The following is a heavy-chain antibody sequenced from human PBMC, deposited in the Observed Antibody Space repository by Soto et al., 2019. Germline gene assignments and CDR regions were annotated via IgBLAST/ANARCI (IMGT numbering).Heavy chain of an antibody. CDR3: AKDRMNHNSVWDPFDI. CDR2: IGTAGDT. V-gene: IGHV3-13*01. Sequence: EVQLVESGGGLVQPGGSLRLSCAASGFTFSSYDMHWVRQATGKGLEWVSAIGTAGDTYYPGSVKGRFTISRENAKSTLSLQMNGLRAEDTAVYYCAKDRMNHNSVWDPFDIWGQGTMVTVSS. CDR1: GFTFSSYD. D-gene: IGHD2-15*01. J-gene: IGHJ3*02.